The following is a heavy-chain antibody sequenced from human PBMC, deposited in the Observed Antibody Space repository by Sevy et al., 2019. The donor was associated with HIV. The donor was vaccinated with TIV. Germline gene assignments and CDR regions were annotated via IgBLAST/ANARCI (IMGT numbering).Heavy chain of an antibody. CDR2: IRSQTYGGTT. J-gene: IGHJ6*02. CDR1: GFTFGDYA. CDR3: TRVLGTISPYYYYGLDV. Sequence: GGSLRLSCTGSGFTFGDYAMSWIRQAPGKGLEWVGFIRSQTYGGTTEYAASVKGRFTISRDNSKRIAYLQMNSLKTEDTAVYYCTRVLGTISPYYYYGLDVWGQGTTVTAP. D-gene: IGHD3-3*01. V-gene: IGHV3-49*03.